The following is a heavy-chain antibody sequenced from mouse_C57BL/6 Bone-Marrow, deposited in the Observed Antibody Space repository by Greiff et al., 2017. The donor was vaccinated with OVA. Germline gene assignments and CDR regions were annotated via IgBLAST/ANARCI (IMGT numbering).Heavy chain of an antibody. J-gene: IGHJ4*01. CDR2: IWGGGST. V-gene: IGHV2-9*01. CDR3: AKSRSSYAMDY. D-gene: IGHD1-1*01. CDR1: GFSLTSYG. Sequence: VQLQQSGPGLVAPSQSLSITCTVSGFSLTSYGVDWVRQPPGQGLEWLGVIWGGGSTTYTSALMSRLSISKDNSKSQDFLKMNSLQTDDTAMYYGAKSRSSYAMDYWGQGTSVTVSS.